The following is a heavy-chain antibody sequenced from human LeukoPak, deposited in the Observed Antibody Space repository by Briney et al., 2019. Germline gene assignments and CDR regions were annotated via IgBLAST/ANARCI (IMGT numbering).Heavy chain of an antibody. CDR3: ARLSNDYGDYEGHY. D-gene: IGHD4-17*01. CDR2: VFYSGRT. Sequence: SETLSLTCTVSGGFIRDSGYYWGWIRQPPGKGLEWIGTVFYSGRTYYNSSLQSRATISVDTSKNQFSLRLSSVTPADTAIYYCARLSNDYGDYEGHYWGQGTLVTVSP. V-gene: IGHV4-39*01. CDR1: GGFIRDSGYY. J-gene: IGHJ4*02.